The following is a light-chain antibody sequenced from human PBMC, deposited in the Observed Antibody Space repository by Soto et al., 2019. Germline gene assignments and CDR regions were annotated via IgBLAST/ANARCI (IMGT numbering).Light chain of an antibody. J-gene: IGKJ5*01. CDR1: RSVSISY. CDR3: QQYGSSPIT. V-gene: IGKV3-20*01. Sequence: EIVLTQSPGTLSLSPGERATLSCRASRSVSISYLAWYQQKPAQAPRLLIYGASSRATGIPDRFSGIGSGTDFTLTISRLEPEDFAVYYCQQYGSSPITFGQGTRLEIK. CDR2: GAS.